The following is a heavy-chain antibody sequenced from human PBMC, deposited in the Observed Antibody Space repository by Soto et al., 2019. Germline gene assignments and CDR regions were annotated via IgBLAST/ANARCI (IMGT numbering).Heavy chain of an antibody. J-gene: IGHJ3*02. Sequence: GASVKVSCKASGYTFTGYYMHWVRQAPGQGLEWMGWINPNSGGTNYAQKFQGWVTMTRDTSISTAYMELSRLRSDDTAVYYCARNIVGANHDAFDICGQGTMVTVSS. CDR1: GYTFTGYY. V-gene: IGHV1-2*04. CDR2: INPNSGGT. D-gene: IGHD1-26*01. CDR3: ARNIVGANHDAFDI.